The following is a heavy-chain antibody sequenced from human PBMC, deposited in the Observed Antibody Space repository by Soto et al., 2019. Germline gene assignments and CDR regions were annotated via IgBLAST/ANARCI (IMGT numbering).Heavy chain of an antibody. CDR2: INVSKGNT. V-gene: IGHV1-3*01. CDR3: VRYGVTFSNNPNNWFDL. J-gene: IGHJ5*02. CDR1: GYSFTPYS. D-gene: IGHD3-3*02. Sequence: ASVKVSCKASGYSFTPYSMQWVRQAPGQRLEWMGWINVSKGNTQYSQKFQRRLTVTRDTPASTVYMELSSLRSEDTAVYYCVRYGVTFSNNPNNWFDLWGEGTLVTVSS.